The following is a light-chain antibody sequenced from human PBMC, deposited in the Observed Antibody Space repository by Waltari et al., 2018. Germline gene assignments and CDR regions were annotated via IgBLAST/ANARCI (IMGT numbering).Light chain of an antibody. V-gene: IGKV1-33*01. CDR2: GAS. CDR3: QHYDNLLWM. Sequence: DIPITQSPSALSASIGDRVTITSQGSQDILNYVNWYRQRPGRAQELLISGASNLQTGAPSRFSGSGFGTKFTFTISTLQSEDFGTYYCQHYDNLLWMFGPGTKV. CDR1: QDILNY. J-gene: IGKJ1*01.